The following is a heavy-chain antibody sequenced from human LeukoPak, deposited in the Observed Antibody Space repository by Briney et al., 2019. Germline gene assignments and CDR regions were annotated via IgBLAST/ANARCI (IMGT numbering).Heavy chain of an antibody. J-gene: IGHJ4*02. CDR2: IKPEGSAQ. CDR3: ARPYGVGWSGLEH. V-gene: IGHV3-7*01. CDR1: GFTFSNSW. Sequence: GGSLRLSCAGSGFTFSNSWMGWVRQAPGKGLEWVANIKPEGSAQYYADSVRGRFTISRDNAKNSVFLHMNSLRAEDTAVYHCARPYGVGWSGLEHWGRGTLVTVSS. D-gene: IGHD6-19*01.